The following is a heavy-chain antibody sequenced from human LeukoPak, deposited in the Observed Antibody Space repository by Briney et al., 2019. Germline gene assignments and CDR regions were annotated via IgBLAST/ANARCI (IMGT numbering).Heavy chain of an antibody. CDR1: GLTFSNFK. D-gene: IGHD2-2*01. J-gene: IGHJ4*02. Sequence: GGSLRLSCAVSGLTFSNFKMNWVRQAPGKGLEWVSGISGSGGSTYYADSVKGRFTISRDNSKNTLNLQMNSLRVEDTAVYYCAKDLFTVVPAAGSGVLIYWGQGTLVTVSS. V-gene: IGHV3-23*01. CDR3: AKDLFTVVPAAGSGVLIY. CDR2: ISGSGGST.